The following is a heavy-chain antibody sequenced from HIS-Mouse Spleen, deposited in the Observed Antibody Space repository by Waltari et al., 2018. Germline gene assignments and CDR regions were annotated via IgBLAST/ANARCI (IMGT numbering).Heavy chain of an antibody. D-gene: IGHD6-13*01. V-gene: IGHV4-39*07. Sequence: QLQLQESGPGLVKPSETLSLTCTVSGGSISSSSYYWGWIRQPPGKGLEWIGGIDYSETNDYNPSLKSLVTISVATSKNQFSLKLISVTAADTAVYYCAREIPYSSSWYDWYFDLWGRGTLVTVSS. CDR2: IDYSETN. CDR1: GGSISSSSYY. CDR3: AREIPYSSSWYDWYFDL. J-gene: IGHJ2*01.